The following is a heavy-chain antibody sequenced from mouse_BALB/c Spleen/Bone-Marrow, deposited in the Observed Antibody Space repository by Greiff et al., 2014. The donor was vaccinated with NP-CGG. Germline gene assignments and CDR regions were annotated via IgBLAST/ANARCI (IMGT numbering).Heavy chain of an antibody. D-gene: IGHD2-5*01. CDR2: ISDGGSYT. Sequence: EVMLVESGGGLVKPGGSLKLSCAASGFTFSDYYMYWVRQTPEKRLEWVATISDGGSYTYYPDSVKGRFTISRDNAKNNLYLQRSSLKSEDAAMYYCARDSNYAYWGQGTLVTVSA. J-gene: IGHJ3*01. CDR3: ARDSNYAY. CDR1: GFTFSDYY. V-gene: IGHV5-4*02.